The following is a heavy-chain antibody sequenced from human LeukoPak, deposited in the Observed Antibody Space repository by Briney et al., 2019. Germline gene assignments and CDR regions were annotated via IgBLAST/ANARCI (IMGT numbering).Heavy chain of an antibody. Sequence: KPSETLSLTCTVSGGSISSYYWSWIRQPPGKGLEWIGYIHYSGSTNYNPSLKSRVTTSVDTSKNQFSLKLSSVTAADTAVYYCAASNSDGYKPVDYWGQGTLVTVSS. CDR2: IHYSGST. D-gene: IGHD5-24*01. CDR3: AASNSDGYKPVDY. J-gene: IGHJ4*02. V-gene: IGHV4-59*08. CDR1: GGSISSYY.